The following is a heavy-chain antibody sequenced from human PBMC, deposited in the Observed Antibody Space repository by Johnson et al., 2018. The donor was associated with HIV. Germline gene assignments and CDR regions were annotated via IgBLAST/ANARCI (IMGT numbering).Heavy chain of an antibody. V-gene: IGHV3-30*03. J-gene: IGHJ3*02. CDR2: ISYDGSNK. D-gene: IGHD5-12*01. CDR1: GFTFSSYG. CDR3: AHIVATPGGAFDI. Sequence: VKLVESGGGLVQPGGSLRLSCAASGFTFSSYGMHWVRQAPGKGLEWVAVISYDGSNKYYADSVKGRFTISRDNSKNTLYLQMNSLRAEDTAVYYCAHIVATPGGAFDIWGQGTMVTVSS.